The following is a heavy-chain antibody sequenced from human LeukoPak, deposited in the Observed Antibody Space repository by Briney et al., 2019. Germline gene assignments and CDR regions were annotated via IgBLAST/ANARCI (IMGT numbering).Heavy chain of an antibody. CDR2: IYYSGST. D-gene: IGHD3-22*01. V-gene: IGHV4-30-4*01. CDR1: GGSISSGDYY. J-gene: IGHJ4*02. CDR3: ARSYGGYDSSGFDY. Sequence: PSETLSLTCTVSGGSISSGDYYWSWIRQPPGKGLEWIGYIYYSGSTYYNPSLKSRVTISVDTSKNQFSLKLSSVTAADTAVYYCARSYGGYDSSGFDYWGQGTLVTVSS.